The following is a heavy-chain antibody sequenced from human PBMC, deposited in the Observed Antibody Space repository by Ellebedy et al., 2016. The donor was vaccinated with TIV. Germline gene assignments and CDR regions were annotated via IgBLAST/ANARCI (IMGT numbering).Heavy chain of an antibody. CDR2: TNYKSKWYT. J-gene: IGHJ6*02. Sequence: SETLSLTCAITGDMVSSNRATWNWIRQSPSRGLEWLGRTNYKSKWYTDYAVSVKGRITIDPDTSKNQFSLHLSSLTPEDTTVYYFARAGVYYFGSGTYRSLYYGMDVWGRGTTVTVSS. CDR3: ARAGVYYFGSGTYRSLYYGMDV. CDR1: GDMVSSNRAT. D-gene: IGHD3-10*01. V-gene: IGHV6-1*01.